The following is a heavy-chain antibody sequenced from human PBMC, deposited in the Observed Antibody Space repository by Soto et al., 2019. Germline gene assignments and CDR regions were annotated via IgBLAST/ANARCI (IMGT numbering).Heavy chain of an antibody. CDR2: IGVYANT. CDR3: AKESTVGSPGDYFDS. D-gene: IGHD1-26*01. CDR1: GFTLSSYD. Sequence: PGGSLRLSGAASGFTLSSYDMNWVRQAPGKGLEWVSAIGVYANTYYADSVKGRFTISRDDSRNTVHLQLNSLRVDDTAVYYCAKESTVGSPGDYFDSWGQGTLVTVSS. J-gene: IGHJ4*02. V-gene: IGHV3-23*01.